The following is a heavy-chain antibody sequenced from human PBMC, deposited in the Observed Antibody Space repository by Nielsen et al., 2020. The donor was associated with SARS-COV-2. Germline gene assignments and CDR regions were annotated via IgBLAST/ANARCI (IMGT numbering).Heavy chain of an antibody. CDR3: ARDLSPISYYDILTGPSPGGY. V-gene: IGHV1-18*01. CDR1: GYTFTNYG. J-gene: IGHJ4*02. Sequence: ASVKVSCKASGYTFTNYGISWVRQAPGQGLEWMGWISAYNGNTNYIQKLQGRVTMTTDTSTSTAYMELRSLRSDDTAVYFCARDLSPISYYDILTGPSPGGYWGQGTLVTVSS. CDR2: ISAYNGNT. D-gene: IGHD3-9*01.